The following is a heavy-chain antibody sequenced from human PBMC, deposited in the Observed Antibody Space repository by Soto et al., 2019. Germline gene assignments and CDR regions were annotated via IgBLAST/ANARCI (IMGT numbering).Heavy chain of an antibody. CDR3: ARTGYIEQWLANFDY. Sequence: SVKVSCKASGGTFSSYAISWVRQAPGQGLEWMGGIIPIFGTANYAQKFQGRVTITADESTSTAYMELSSLRSEDTAVYYCARTGYIEQWLANFDYWGQGTLVTVSS. D-gene: IGHD6-19*01. J-gene: IGHJ4*02. V-gene: IGHV1-69*13. CDR1: GGTFSSYA. CDR2: IIPIFGTA.